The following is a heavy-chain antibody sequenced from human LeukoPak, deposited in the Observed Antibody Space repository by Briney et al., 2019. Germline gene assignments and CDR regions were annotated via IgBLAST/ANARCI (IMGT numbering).Heavy chain of an antibody. Sequence: SETLSLTCAVYGGSFSGYYWSWIRQPPGKGLEWIGEINHSGSTNYNPSLKSRVTISVDTSKKQFSLKLSSVTAADTAVYYCARGVDYYGVWGQGTLVTVSS. J-gene: IGHJ4*02. CDR3: ARGVDYYGV. CDR2: INHSGST. V-gene: IGHV4-34*01. D-gene: IGHD3-10*01. CDR1: GGSFSGYY.